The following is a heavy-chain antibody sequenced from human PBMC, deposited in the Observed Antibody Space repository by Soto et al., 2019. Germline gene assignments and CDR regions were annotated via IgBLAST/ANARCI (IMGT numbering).Heavy chain of an antibody. CDR2: IKQDGSEK. CDR3: ARDLDDVDTAMVPNYYYYYMDV. CDR1: GFTFSSYL. D-gene: IGHD5-18*01. J-gene: IGHJ6*03. V-gene: IGHV3-7*01. Sequence: QPWGSLRLSCAASGFTFSSYLMSWVRQAPGKGLEWVANIKQDGSEKYYVDSVKGRFTISRDNAKNSLYLQMNSPRAEDTAVYYCARDLDDVDTAMVPNYYYYYMDVWGKGTTVTVS.